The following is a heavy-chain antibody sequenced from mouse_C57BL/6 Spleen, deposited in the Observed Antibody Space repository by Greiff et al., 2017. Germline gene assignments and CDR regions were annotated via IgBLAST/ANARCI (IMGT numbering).Heavy chain of an antibody. V-gene: IGHV1-26*01. J-gene: IGHJ4*01. CDR3: ARRVYYGYAMDY. D-gene: IGHD1-1*01. CDR2: INPNNGGT. Sequence: EVQLQQSGPELVKPGASVKISCKASGYTFTDYYMNWVKQSHGKSLEWIGDINPNNGGTSYNQPFKGKATLTVDKSSSTAYMERRSLTSEDSAVDYCARRVYYGYAMDYWGQGASVTVSS. CDR1: GYTFTDYY.